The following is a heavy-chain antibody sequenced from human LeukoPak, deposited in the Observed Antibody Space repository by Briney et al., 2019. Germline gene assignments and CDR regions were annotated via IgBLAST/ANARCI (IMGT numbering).Heavy chain of an antibody. D-gene: IGHD4-17*01. CDR2: ILGSTL. Sequence: PGRSLRLSCAASGFSLDDSVMHWVRHPPGKGLEWVSGILGSTLDYADSVRGRFTISKDNAKRTLYLQMRSLRPEDTALYYCIKELRPGGLDVWGQGTTVIVSS. CDR1: GFSLDDSV. V-gene: IGHV3-9*01. J-gene: IGHJ6*02. CDR3: IKELRPGGLDV.